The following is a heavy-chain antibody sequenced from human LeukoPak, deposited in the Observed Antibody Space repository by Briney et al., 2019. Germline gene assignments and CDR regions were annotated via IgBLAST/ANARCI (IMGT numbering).Heavy chain of an antibody. Sequence: GASVQVYCKASGYTFTTYGITWVRQAPGQGLEWMGWIGAYNGNTKYAQKFQGRVSMTADTSTITVYMELRSLRSDDTAVYDCAREGRQASGYDWMGGEFDYWGQGTLVTVSS. D-gene: IGHD5-12*01. CDR2: IGAYNGNT. J-gene: IGHJ4*02. V-gene: IGHV1-18*01. CDR3: AREGRQASGYDWMGGEFDY. CDR1: GYTFTTYG.